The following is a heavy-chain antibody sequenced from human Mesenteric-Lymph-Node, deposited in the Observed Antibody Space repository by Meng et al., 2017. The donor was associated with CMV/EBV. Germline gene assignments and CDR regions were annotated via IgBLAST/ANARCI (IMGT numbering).Heavy chain of an antibody. J-gene: IGHJ4*02. Sequence: GGSLRLSCTASGFTFSSYGMHWVRQAPGKGLEWVAFIRYDGSNKYYADSVKGRFTISRHNSKNTLYLQMNSLRAEDTAVYYCARGGSSSWYLNYWGQGTLVTVSS. CDR1: GFTFSSYG. CDR3: ARGGSSSWYLNY. CDR2: IRYDGSNK. V-gene: IGHV3-30*02. D-gene: IGHD6-13*01.